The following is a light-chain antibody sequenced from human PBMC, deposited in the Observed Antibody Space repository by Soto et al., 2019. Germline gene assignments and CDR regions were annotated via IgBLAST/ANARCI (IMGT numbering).Light chain of an antibody. CDR2: AAS. J-gene: IGKJ3*01. Sequence: DIQMTQSPSSVSASVGDRVTITCRASQGISSWLAWYQHKPGKAPKLLIYAASSLRDGVPSRFSGSGSGTEFTLTISSLQPEDFATYYCQQANSFPFTFGPGTKVDIK. CDR1: QGISSW. V-gene: IGKV1-12*01. CDR3: QQANSFPFT.